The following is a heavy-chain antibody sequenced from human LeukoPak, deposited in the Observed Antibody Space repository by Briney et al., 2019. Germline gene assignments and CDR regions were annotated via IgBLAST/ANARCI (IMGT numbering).Heavy chain of an antibody. CDR1: GFTFSSYA. J-gene: IGHJ6*02. CDR3: ARPQYYYDSSGYRYYYYGMDV. V-gene: IGHV3-30-3*01. CDR2: ISYDGSNK. Sequence: GGSLRLSCAASGFTFSSYAMHWVRQAPGKGLEWVAVISYDGSNKYYADSVKGRFTISRDNAKNSLYLQMNGLRAEDTAVYYCARPQYYYDSSGYRYYYYGMDVWGQGTTVTVSS. D-gene: IGHD3-22*01.